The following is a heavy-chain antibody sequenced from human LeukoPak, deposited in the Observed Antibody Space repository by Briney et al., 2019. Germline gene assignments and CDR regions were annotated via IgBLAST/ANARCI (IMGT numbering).Heavy chain of an antibody. V-gene: IGHV5-51*01. CDR2: INLGDSDT. CDR3: VYCSGGSSSYGMDV. J-gene: IGHJ6*02. D-gene: IGHD2-15*01. CDR1: GYTFTSSW. Sequence: GESLKISCKGAGYTFTSSWIAWVRQMPEKGLEWMGIINLGDSDTRYSPSFQGQVTISADKSISTAYLQWSSLKASDTAIYFCVYCSGGSSSYGMDVWGQGTTVTVS.